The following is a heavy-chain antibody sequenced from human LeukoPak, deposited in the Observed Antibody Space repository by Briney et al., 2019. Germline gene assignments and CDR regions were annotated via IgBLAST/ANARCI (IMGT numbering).Heavy chain of an antibody. V-gene: IGHV1-69*01. CDR3: ARGRCSGGSCYSGTYNWFDP. CDR2: IIPIFGTA. D-gene: IGHD2-15*01. CDR1: GGTFSSYA. Sequence: GSSVKVSCKASGGTFSSYAISWVRQAPGQGLEWMGGIIPIFGTANYAQKFQGRVTITADESTSTAYMELSSLRSEDTAVYYCARGRCSGGSCYSGTYNWFDPWGQGTLVTVSS. J-gene: IGHJ5*02.